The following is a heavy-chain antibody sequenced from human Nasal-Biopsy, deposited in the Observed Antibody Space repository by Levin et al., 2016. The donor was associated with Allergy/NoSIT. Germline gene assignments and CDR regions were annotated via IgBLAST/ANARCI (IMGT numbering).Heavy chain of an antibody. D-gene: IGHD6-13*01. CDR2: IYYSGNT. Sequence: SETLSLTCTVSGGSISGGGYYWSWVRQLPGKGLEWIGYIYYSGNTNYNPSLRSRVTISVDTSKNQFSLKLNSVTAADTAVYYCARDYTAAPGGFFRHWGQGTLVTVSS. CDR1: GGSISGGGYY. V-gene: IGHV4-31*03. J-gene: IGHJ1*01. CDR3: ARDYTAAPGGFFRH.